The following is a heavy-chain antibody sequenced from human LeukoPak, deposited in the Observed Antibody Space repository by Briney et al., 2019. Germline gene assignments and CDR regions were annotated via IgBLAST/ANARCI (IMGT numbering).Heavy chain of an antibody. CDR3: ARQTGLLDY. CDR2: INHSGST. CDR1: GGSFSGYY. J-gene: IGHJ4*02. D-gene: IGHD3-9*01. V-gene: IGHV4-34*01. Sequence: SETLSLTCAVYGGSFSGYYWSWIRQPPGKGLEWIGEINHSGSTNYNPSLKSRVTISVDTSKNQFSLKLSSVTAEDTAVYYCARQTGLLDYWGQGTLVTVSS.